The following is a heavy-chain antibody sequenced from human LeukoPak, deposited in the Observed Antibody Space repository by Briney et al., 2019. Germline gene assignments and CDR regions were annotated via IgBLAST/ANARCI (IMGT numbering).Heavy chain of an antibody. CDR2: INPNSGGT. CDR1: GYTFTGYY. V-gene: IGHV1-2*02. Sequence: ASVKVPCKASGYTFTGYYMHWVRQAPGQGLEWMGWINPNSGGTNYAQKFQGRVTMTRDTSISTAYMELSRLRSDDTAVYYCARGLSERDYYYYYGMDVWGQGTTVTVSS. CDR3: ARGLSERDYYYYYGMDV. D-gene: IGHD1-14*01. J-gene: IGHJ6*02.